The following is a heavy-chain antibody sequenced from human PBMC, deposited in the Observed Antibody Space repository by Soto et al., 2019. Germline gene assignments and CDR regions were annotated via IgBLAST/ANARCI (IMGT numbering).Heavy chain of an antibody. CDR2: ISSSSRYT. J-gene: IGHJ4*02. D-gene: IGHD6-13*01. CDR1: GFTFSDYY. Sequence: QVQLVESGGGLVKPGGSLRLSCAASGFTFSDYYMSWVRQAPGKGLEWVSYISSSSRYTNYVDSVKGRFTISRDNAKDSLYLQMNSLRAEDTAVYYCVRATASAGTTGDYWGQGTLVTVSS. CDR3: VRATASAGTTGDY. V-gene: IGHV3-11*06.